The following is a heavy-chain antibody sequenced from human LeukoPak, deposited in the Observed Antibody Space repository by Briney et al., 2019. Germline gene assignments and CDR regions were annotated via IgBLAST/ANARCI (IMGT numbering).Heavy chain of an antibody. D-gene: IGHD3-3*01. CDR2: IYNSGST. Sequence: SSETLSLTCSVSGGSISIYYWSWIRQPPGKGLEWIGNIYNSGSTNYNPSLKSRVTISLDTSKNQFSLRLTSVTAADTAVYYCARSHLRSNLDPWGQGTLVTVSS. CDR1: GGSISIYY. CDR3: ARSHLRSNLDP. V-gene: IGHV4-59*01. J-gene: IGHJ5*02.